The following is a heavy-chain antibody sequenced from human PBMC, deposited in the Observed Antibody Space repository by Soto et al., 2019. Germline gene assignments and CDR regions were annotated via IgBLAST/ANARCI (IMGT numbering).Heavy chain of an antibody. CDR1: GFTFSSYG. D-gene: IGHD2-15*01. Sequence: QVQLVESGGGVVQPGRSLRLSCAASGFTFSSYGMHWVRQAPGKGLEWVAVMSWDGSDEFYEETVKGRFTVSRDNSRNTLYLQMNSMRPEDTAVYYCAKEGCSGGICYGFAYWGQGTLVTVSS. CDR2: MSWDGSDE. J-gene: IGHJ4*02. V-gene: IGHV3-30*18. CDR3: AKEGCSGGICYGFAY.